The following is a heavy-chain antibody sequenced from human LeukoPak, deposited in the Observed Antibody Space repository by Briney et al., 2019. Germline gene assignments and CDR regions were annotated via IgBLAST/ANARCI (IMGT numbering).Heavy chain of an antibody. V-gene: IGHV3-30-3*01. D-gene: IGHD6-13*01. J-gene: IGHJ4*02. CDR2: ISYDGSNK. CDR1: GFTFSSYA. CDR3: ARDGYSSSLYYFDY. Sequence: GGSLRLSCAASGFTFSSYAMHWVRQAPGKGLEWVAVISYDGSNKYYADSVKGRFTISRDNSKNTLYLQMNSLRAEDTAVYYCARDGYSSSLYYFDYWGQGTLVTVSS.